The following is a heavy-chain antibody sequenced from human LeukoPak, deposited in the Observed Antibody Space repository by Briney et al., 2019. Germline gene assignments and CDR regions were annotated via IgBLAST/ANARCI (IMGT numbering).Heavy chain of an antibody. CDR2: TRYDGSNK. J-gene: IGHJ4*02. D-gene: IGHD3-22*01. CDR3: AKAVYDSSGYGYFDY. V-gene: IGHV3-30*02. Sequence: PGGSLRLSCAASGFTFSSDGMHWIRQAPGKGLEWVAFTRYDGSNKYYADSVKGRLTISRDSSKNTLYLQMNSLRAEDTAVYYCAKAVYDSSGYGYFDYWGQGTLVTVSS. CDR1: GFTFSSDG.